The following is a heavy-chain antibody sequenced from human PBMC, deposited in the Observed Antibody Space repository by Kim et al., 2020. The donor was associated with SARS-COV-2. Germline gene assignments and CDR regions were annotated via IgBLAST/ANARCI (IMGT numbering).Heavy chain of an antibody. CDR3: ATAPYYYDSSGYYIGDY. V-gene: IGHV1-24*01. Sequence: ASVKVSCKVSGYTLTELSMHWVRQAPGKGLEWMGGFDPEDGETIYAQKFQGRVTMTEDTSTDTAYMELSSLRSEDTAVYYSATAPYYYDSSGYYIGDYWGQGTLVTVSS. J-gene: IGHJ4*02. CDR2: FDPEDGET. CDR1: GYTLTELS. D-gene: IGHD3-22*01.